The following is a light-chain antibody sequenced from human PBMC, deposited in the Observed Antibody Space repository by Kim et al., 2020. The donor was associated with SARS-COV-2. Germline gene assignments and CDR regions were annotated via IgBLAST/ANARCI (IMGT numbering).Light chain of an antibody. J-gene: IGKJ4*01. CDR3: QQANSFPLT. CDR1: QNTDNW. Sequence: DIQMTQSPSSVSASVGDRVTITCRASQNTDNWFAWYQQKPGKAPKLLMYAPFTLQGGVPSRFSGSGYGTDFTLTISSLQPEDSATYLSQQANSFPLTFGGGTKVDIK. V-gene: IGKV1-12*01. CDR2: APF.